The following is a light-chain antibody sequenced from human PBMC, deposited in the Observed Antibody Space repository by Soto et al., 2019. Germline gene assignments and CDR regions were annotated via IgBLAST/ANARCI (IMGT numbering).Light chain of an antibody. Sequence: DVQMTQSPSSLSASVGDRVTITCRASQSVSNWLAWYQQKAGKAPKSLIYATSSLQSGVPSRFSGTGSATDFTLTINGLQPEDFATYYCQQYNNFPPTFGGGTKVEIK. CDR1: QSVSNW. CDR3: QQYNNFPPT. J-gene: IGKJ4*01. CDR2: ATS. V-gene: IGKV1D-16*01.